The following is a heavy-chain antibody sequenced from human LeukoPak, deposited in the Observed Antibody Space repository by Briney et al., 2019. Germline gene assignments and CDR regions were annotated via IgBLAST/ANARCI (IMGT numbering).Heavy chain of an antibody. V-gene: IGHV4-4*09. CDR3: ATYTRRCSGGTCYSIDY. CDR1: GDSISGYH. CDR2: IHFSGDT. Sequence: SETLSLTCTVSGDSISGYHWTWIRQSPGRGLEWIGYIHFSGDTNSNPSLKSRVTMSLDTSNNQFSLKVNSVTAADTAIYYCATYTRRCSGGTCYSIDYWGRGTLVTVSS. D-gene: IGHD2-15*01. J-gene: IGHJ4*02.